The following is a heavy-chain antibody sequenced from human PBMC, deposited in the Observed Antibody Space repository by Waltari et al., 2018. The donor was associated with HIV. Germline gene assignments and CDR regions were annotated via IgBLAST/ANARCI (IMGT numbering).Heavy chain of an antibody. Sequence: QVQLQQWGAGLLKPSETLSLTCAVYGGSFSGYYWSWIRQPPGKGLEWIGEINHSGSTNYNPSLKSRVTISVDTSKNQFSLKLSSVTAADTAVYYCARHLYYDSSGYHPDAFDIWGQGTMVTVSS. V-gene: IGHV4-34*01. CDR1: GGSFSGYY. CDR3: ARHLYYDSSGYHPDAFDI. D-gene: IGHD3-22*01. J-gene: IGHJ3*02. CDR2: INHSGST.